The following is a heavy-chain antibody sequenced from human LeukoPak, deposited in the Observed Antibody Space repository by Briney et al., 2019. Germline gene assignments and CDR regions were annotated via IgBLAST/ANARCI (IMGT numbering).Heavy chain of an antibody. J-gene: IGHJ5*02. V-gene: IGHV3-30*02. CDR2: IRYDGTNK. CDR1: GFTFSSYG. CDR3: ARGPRITIFEASNWFDP. D-gene: IGHD3-3*01. Sequence: PGGSLRLSCAASGFTFSSYGMHWVRQAPGKGLEWVTFIRYDGTNKYYADSVKGRFTISRDNSKNTLYLQMNSLRAEDTAVYYCARGPRITIFEASNWFDPWGQGTLVTVSS.